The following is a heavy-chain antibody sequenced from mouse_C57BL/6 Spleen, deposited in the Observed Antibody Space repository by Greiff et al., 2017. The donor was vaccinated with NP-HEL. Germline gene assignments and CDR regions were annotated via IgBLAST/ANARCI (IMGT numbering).Heavy chain of an antibody. V-gene: IGHV1-53*01. CDR3: ARGNYYGLSYWYFDV. CDR1: GYTFTSYW. CDR2: INPSNGGT. D-gene: IGHD1-2*01. Sequence: QVQLQQPGTELVKPGASVKLSCKASGYTFTSYWMHWVKQRPGQGLEWIGNINPSNGGTNYNEKFKSKATLTVDKSSSTAYMQLSSLTSEDSAVYSCARGNYYGLSYWYFDVWGTGTTVTVSS. J-gene: IGHJ1*03.